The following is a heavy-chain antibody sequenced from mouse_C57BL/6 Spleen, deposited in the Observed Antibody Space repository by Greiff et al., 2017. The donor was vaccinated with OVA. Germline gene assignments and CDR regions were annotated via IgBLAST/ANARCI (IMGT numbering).Heavy chain of an antibody. CDR2: FTMYSDAT. Sequence: LKESGAELVRPGSSVKLSCKDSYFAFMASAMHWVKQRPGHGLEWIGSFTMYSDATEYSENFKGKATLTANTSSSTAYMELSSLTSEDSAVYYCARQGNGYDGGFAYWGQGTLVTVSA. CDR3: ARQGNGYDGGFAY. V-gene: IGHV1-49*01. CDR1: YFAFMASA. D-gene: IGHD2-2*01. J-gene: IGHJ3*01.